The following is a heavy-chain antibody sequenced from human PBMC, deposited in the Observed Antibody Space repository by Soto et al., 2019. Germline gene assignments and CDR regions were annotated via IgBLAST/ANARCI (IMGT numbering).Heavy chain of an antibody. V-gene: IGHV1-69*06. CDR2: IIPIFGTA. D-gene: IGHD6-6*01. CDR1: GGTFSSYA. Sequence: QVQLVQSGAEVKKPGSSVKVSCKASGGTFSSYAISWVRQAPGQGLEWMGGIIPIFGTANYAQKFQGRVTITADKSTSTAYMELCSLRSEDTAVYYCAREWEHSSSSGGGYYYYYGKDVWRQGTTITVSS. J-gene: IGHJ6*02. CDR3: AREWEHSSSSGGGYYYYYGKDV.